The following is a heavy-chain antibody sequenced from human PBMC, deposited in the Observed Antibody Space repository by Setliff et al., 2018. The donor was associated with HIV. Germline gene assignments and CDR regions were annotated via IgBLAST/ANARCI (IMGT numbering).Heavy chain of an antibody. D-gene: IGHD3-22*01. CDR3: ASRVYYYDSNNFLREEGFDP. V-gene: IGHV4-30-4*08. J-gene: IGHJ5*02. CDR2: IYYSGST. CDR1: GGSISSDDYY. Sequence: SETLSLTCTVPGGSISSDDYYWSWNRQRPGKGMEWIGYIYYSGSTYYNPSRKSRVTISIDTSKNQISLNLTSVTAADTAVYYCASRVYYYDSNNFLREEGFDPWGQGTLVTVSS.